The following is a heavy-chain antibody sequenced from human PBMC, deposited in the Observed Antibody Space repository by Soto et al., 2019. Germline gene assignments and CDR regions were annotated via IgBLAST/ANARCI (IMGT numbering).Heavy chain of an antibody. D-gene: IGHD6-13*01. CDR1: GFTFSQYA. J-gene: IGHJ3*02. V-gene: IGHV3-23*01. CDR2: VSGSGAST. Sequence: VQLLESGGGLVQPGGSLRLSCAASGFTFSQYAMSWVRQAPGKGLEWVSIVSGSGASTTYADSVKGRFAISRDNSKNMLYLQINSLSIDDTAVYYCAKHFASGWSRGDALDIWGQGTMVTVSS. CDR3: AKHFASGWSRGDALDI.